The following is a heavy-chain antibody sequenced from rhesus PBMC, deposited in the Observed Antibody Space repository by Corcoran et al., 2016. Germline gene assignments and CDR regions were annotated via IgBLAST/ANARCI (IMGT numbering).Heavy chain of an antibody. V-gene: IGHV4-80*01. CDR2: INGNSGST. CDR1: GGSFSSYW. CDR3: ARLTTVAATWFYGLDS. D-gene: IGHD4-29*01. Sequence: QVQLQESGPGLVKPSETLSLTCAVSGGSFSSYWWSWIRQPPGKGLAWIGEINGNSGSTNYNPSLKSRVTISKDASKNQFSLKLSSVTAADTAVYYCARLTTVAATWFYGLDSWGQGVVVTVSS. J-gene: IGHJ6*01.